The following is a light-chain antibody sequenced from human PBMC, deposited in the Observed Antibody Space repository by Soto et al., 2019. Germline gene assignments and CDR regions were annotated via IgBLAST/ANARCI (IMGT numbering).Light chain of an antibody. J-gene: IGLJ2*01. V-gene: IGLV2-23*01. CDR2: EGS. CDR3: CSYAGSHVV. Sequence: QSALTQPASVSGSPGQSITISCTGTSSDVGKYNLVSWYQQHPGKVPKFIIYEGSRRPSGISNRFSGSKSGNTASLTISGLQAEDGADYFCCSYAGSHVVFGGGTPLPVL. CDR1: SSDVGKYNL.